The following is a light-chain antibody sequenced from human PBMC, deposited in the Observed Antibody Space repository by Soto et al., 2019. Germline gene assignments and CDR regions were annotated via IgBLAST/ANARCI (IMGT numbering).Light chain of an antibody. Sequence: AIQLTQSPSSLSASVGDRVTITCRASQGISSALAWYQQKPGKAPKLLIYDASSLESGVPSRFSGSGSGTDFTLPISSLQPEDFATYYCQQFSAFGPGTKVDIK. CDR3: QQFSA. V-gene: IGKV1-13*02. CDR1: QGISSA. CDR2: DAS. J-gene: IGKJ3*01.